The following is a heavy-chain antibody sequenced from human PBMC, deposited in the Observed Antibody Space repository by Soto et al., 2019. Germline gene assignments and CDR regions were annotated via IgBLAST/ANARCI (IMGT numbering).Heavy chain of an antibody. V-gene: IGHV1-2*02. CDR3: ARATILAADY. D-gene: IGHD3-3*01. Sequence: GAGVTVSCQPCLYTLTGYYMHWLRQAPGQGLEWMGWINPNSGGTNYAQKFQGRVTMTRDTSISTAYMELSRLRSDDTAGYYCARATILAADYWGQGTLVTVSS. CDR2: INPNSGGT. CDR1: LYTLTGYY. J-gene: IGHJ4*02.